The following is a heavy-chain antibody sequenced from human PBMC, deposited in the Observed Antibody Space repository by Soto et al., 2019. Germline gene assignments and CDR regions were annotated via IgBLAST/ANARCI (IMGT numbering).Heavy chain of an antibody. V-gene: IGHV1-69*12. Sequence: QVQLVQSGAEVKKPESSVKVSCKAPGGTFSTYAISWVRQAPGQGLEWMGGIIPMFGTANYAQRFQDRVTIPADESTNTVYMELSSLRAEDTAVYLCASGIQLWLRRINNGYSGWGQGTLVTVSS. CDR1: GGTFSTYA. J-gene: IGHJ4*02. CDR3: ASGIQLWLRRINNGYSG. CDR2: IIPMFGTA. D-gene: IGHD5-18*01.